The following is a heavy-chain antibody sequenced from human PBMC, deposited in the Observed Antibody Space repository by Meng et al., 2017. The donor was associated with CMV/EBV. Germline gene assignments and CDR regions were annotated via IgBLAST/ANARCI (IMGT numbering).Heavy chain of an antibody. CDR3: AREGDNPFDY. CDR1: GGSNRSGDYY. Sequence: QVTRQESGPGLVKPSQTLSLPCTVCGGSNRSGDYYWSWIRQPPGKGLEWIGYIYYSGSTYYNPSLKSRVTISVDTSKNQFSLKLSSVTAADTAVYYCAREGDNPFDYWGQGTLVTVSS. V-gene: IGHV4-30-4*08. J-gene: IGHJ4*02. CDR2: IYYSGST. D-gene: IGHD2-21*02.